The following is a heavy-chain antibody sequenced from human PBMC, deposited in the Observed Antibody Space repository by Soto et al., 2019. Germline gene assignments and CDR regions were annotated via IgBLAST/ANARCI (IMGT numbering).Heavy chain of an antibody. Sequence: EVQLVESGGGPVKHGGSLRLSCAASGFTFSSYSMNWVRQAPGKGLEWVTYISGSSSYIYYAASVKGRFTISRDTTKISLYLQRNSLRAADTAGYDCARVGYSSSADAFDIWGQVTMVTVSS. J-gene: IGHJ3*02. CDR3: ARVGYSSSADAFDI. V-gene: IGHV3-21*01. CDR2: ISGSSSYI. CDR1: GFTFSSYS. D-gene: IGHD6-6*01.